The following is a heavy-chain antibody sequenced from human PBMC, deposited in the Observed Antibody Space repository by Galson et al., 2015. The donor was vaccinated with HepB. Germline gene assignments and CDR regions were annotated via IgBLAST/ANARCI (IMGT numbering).Heavy chain of an antibody. Sequence: SLRLSCAASGFTFSSYAMHWVRQAPGKGLEWVAVISYDGSNKYYADSVKGRFTISRDNSKNTLYLQMNSLRAEDTAVYYCARERRGSPYNWLDPWGQGTLVTVSS. J-gene: IGHJ5*02. V-gene: IGHV3-30-3*01. CDR3: ARERRGSPYNWLDP. CDR2: ISYDGSNK. CDR1: GFTFSSYA. D-gene: IGHD3-10*01.